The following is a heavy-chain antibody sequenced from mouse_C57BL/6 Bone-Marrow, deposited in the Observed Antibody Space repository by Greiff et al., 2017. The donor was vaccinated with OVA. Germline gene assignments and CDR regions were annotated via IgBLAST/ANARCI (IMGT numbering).Heavy chain of an antibody. CDR1: GFTFSDYY. D-gene: IGHD3-1*01. CDR2: INYDGSST. CDR3: ARGLRYLDY. Sequence: EVMLVESEGGLVQPGSSMKLSCTASGFTFSDYYMAWVRQVPEKGLEWVANINYDGSSTYYLDSLKSRFIISRDNAKNILYLQMSSLKSEDTATYYCARGLRYLDYWGQGTTLTVSS. J-gene: IGHJ2*01. V-gene: IGHV5-16*01.